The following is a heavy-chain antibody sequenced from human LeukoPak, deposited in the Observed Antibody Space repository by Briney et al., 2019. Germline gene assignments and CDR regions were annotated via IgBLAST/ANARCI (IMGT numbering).Heavy chain of an antibody. J-gene: IGHJ4*02. V-gene: IGHV1-2*06. CDR2: INPNSGGT. CDR1: GYTFTSYH. CDR3: ARGELLLGGDY. Sequence: ASVKVSCKASGYTFTSYHMHWVRQAPGQGLEWMGRINPNSGGTNYAQKFQGRVTMTRDTSISTAYMELSRLRSDDTAVYYCARGELLLGGDYWGQGTLVTVSS. D-gene: IGHD1-26*01.